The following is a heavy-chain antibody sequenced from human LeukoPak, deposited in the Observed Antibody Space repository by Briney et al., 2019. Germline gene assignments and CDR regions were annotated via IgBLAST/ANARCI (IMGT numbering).Heavy chain of an antibody. CDR1: GFTFSSYN. V-gene: IGHV3-48*04. CDR3: AKPGY. Sequence: PGGSLRLSCVASGFTFSSYNMNWVRQAPGKGLEWVSYISSSSTAIYYADSVKGRFTISRDNAKNSLYLQMNSLRAEDMAVYYCAKPGYWGQGTLVTVSS. CDR2: ISSSSTAI. J-gene: IGHJ4*02.